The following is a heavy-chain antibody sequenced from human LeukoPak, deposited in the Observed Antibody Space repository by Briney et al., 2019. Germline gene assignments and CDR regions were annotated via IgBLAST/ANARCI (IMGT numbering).Heavy chain of an antibody. Sequence: GSLRLSCATSGVTFSSYEMNGVRQAPGKGLEWVSYISSSGFTIYYADSVKGRFTISRDNARNSLFLQMNSLRAEDTAVYYCARLGDKDVDIVATIEWGFDYWGQGALVTVSS. J-gene: IGHJ4*02. CDR1: GVTFSSYE. CDR3: ARLGDKDVDIVATIEWGFDY. V-gene: IGHV3-48*03. D-gene: IGHD5-12*01. CDR2: ISSSGFTI.